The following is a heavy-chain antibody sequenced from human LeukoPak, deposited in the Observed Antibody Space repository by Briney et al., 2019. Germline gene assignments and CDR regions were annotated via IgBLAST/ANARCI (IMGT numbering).Heavy chain of an antibody. CDR3: ATDSTSSYFWFDT. J-gene: IGHJ5*02. D-gene: IGHD6-6*01. V-gene: IGHV1-2*06. CDR2: INPNSGGT. Sequence: ASVKVSCKASGYTFTGYYMHWVRQAPGQGLEWMGRINPNSGGTNYAQKFQGRVTMTEDTSADTAYMELSSLRSEDTAVYYCATDSTSSYFWFDTWGQGTLVTVSS. CDR1: GYTFTGYY.